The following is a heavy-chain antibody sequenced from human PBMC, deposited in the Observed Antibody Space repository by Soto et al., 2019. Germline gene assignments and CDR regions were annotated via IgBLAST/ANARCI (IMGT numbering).Heavy chain of an antibody. CDR2: INHSGST. CDR3: ARGNYDILTGLWSYYYYYMDV. D-gene: IGHD3-9*01. CDR1: GGSFSGYY. V-gene: IGHV4-34*01. Sequence: SETLSLTCAVYGGSFSGYYWSWIRQPPGKGLEWIGEINHSGSTNYNPSLKSRVTISVDTSKNQFSLKLSSVTAADTAVYYCARGNYDILTGLWSYYYYYMDVWGKGTTVTVSS. J-gene: IGHJ6*03.